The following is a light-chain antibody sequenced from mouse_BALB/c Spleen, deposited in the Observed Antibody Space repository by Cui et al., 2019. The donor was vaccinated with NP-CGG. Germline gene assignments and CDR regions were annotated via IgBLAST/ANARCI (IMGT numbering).Light chain of an antibody. J-gene: IGLJ1*01. CDR1: TGAVTTSNY. CDR3: ALWYSNHWV. V-gene: IGLV1*01. Sequence: QAVVTLESALTTSPGETVTLTCRSSTGAVTTSNYANWVQEKPDHLFTGLIGGTNNRAPGVPARFSGSLIGDKAALTITGAQTEDEAIYFCALWYSNHWVFGGGTTLTVL. CDR2: GTN.